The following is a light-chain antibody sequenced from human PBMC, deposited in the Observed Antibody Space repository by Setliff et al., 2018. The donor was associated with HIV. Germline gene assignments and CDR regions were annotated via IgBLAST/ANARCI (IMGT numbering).Light chain of an antibody. Sequence: QSVLTQPPSASGTPGQRVTISCSGSSSNIGSNIVNWYQHLPGTAPKLLIYRNNQRPSGVPDRFSGSKSGNTASLTISGLQAEDEADYYCSSFAGRLHVFGTGTKVTVL. V-gene: IGLV1-44*01. J-gene: IGLJ1*01. CDR2: RNN. CDR1: SSNIGSNI. CDR3: SSFAGRLHV.